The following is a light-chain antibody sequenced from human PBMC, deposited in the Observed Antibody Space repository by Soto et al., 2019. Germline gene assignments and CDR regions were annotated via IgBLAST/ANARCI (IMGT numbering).Light chain of an antibody. J-gene: IGKJ1*01. CDR3: LQYNSYPWT. Sequence: DIQMPQPPSPPPPSLRHTATTTSPARPGTTRGLGWYQQKPGKAPKRLIYDASSLQSGVPSRFSGSGSGTEFTLTISSLQPEDFATYYCLQYNSYPWTFGQGTKVEIK. V-gene: IGKV1-17*01. CDR2: DAS. CDR1: PGTTRG.